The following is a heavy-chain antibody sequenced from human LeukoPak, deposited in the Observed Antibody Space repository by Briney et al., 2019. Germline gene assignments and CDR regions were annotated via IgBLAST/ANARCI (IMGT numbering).Heavy chain of an antibody. V-gene: IGHV4-34*01. J-gene: IGHJ6*03. D-gene: IGHD3-3*01. CDR2: INHSGST. CDR1: GGSISSYY. Sequence: SETLSLTCTVSGGSISSYYWSWIRQPPGKGLEWIGEINHSGSTNYNPSLKSRVTISVDTSKNQFSLKLSSVTAADTAVYYCARVAKKGVLRFLEWLSNYMDVWGKGTTVTVSS. CDR3: ARVAKKGVLRFLEWLSNYMDV.